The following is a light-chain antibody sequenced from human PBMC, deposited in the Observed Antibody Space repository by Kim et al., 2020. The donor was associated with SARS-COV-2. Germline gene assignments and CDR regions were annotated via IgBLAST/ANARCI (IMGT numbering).Light chain of an antibody. J-gene: IGLJ3*02. V-gene: IGLV2-14*01. Sequence: SITVSCTGTSSDVGTYNYVSWYQQHPGKVPKLLIYEVSKRPSGASDRFSGSKSGNTASLTISGLQAEDEADHYCSSYTSSDTWVFGGGTQLTVL. CDR3: SSYTSSDTWV. CDR1: SSDVGTYNY. CDR2: EVS.